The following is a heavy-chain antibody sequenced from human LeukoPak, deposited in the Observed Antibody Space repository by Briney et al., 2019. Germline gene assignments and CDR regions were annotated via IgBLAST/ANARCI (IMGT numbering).Heavy chain of an antibody. CDR2: ISAYNGNT. J-gene: IGHJ4*02. V-gene: IGHV1-18*01. CDR1: GYTFTRYG. Sequence: ASVKVSCTASGYTFTRYGVTWVRQAPGQGLEWMGWISAYNGNTKYAQSFQDRAIMTTDTSTGTAFMELRSLRSDDTAVYYCARAAWSIIVLRNSTSVDYWGQGTLVTVSS. CDR3: ARAAWSIIVLRNSTSVDY. D-gene: IGHD2/OR15-2a*01.